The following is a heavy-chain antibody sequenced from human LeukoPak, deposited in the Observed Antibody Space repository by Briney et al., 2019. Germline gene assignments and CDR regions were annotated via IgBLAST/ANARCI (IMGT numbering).Heavy chain of an antibody. CDR2: INPNGGGT. V-gene: IGHV1-2*06. CDR3: ARDSRSSWFYYYYMDV. CDR1: GYTFTGYY. J-gene: IGHJ6*03. D-gene: IGHD6-6*01. Sequence: ASVKVSCKATGYTFTGYYMHWVRQATAQGLDWMGRINPNGGGTNYAQKFQGRVTMTRDTSISTAYMELSRLRSDDTAVYYCARDSRSSWFYYYYMDVWGKGTTVTVSS.